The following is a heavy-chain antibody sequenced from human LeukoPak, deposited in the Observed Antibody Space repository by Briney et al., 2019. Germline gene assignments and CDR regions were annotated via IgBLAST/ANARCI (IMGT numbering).Heavy chain of an antibody. V-gene: IGHV4-59*01. D-gene: IGHD5-12*01. CDR2: INCSGST. CDR1: GGSISSYY. CDR3: ARSQMGGYTFDH. Sequence: SETLSLTCTASGGSISSYYWIWIRQPPGKGLEYIGYINCSGSTNYNPSLKSRVTISVERSKNQFSLKVSSVTAADTAVYYCARSQMGGYTFDHWGQGTLVTVSS. J-gene: IGHJ4*02.